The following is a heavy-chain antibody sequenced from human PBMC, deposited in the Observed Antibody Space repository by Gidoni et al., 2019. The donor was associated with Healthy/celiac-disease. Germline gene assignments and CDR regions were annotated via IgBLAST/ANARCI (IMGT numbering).Heavy chain of an antibody. Sequence: EVQLVESGGGLVKPGGSLRLSCAASGFTFSSYSMNWVRQAPGKGLEWVSSISSSSSYIYYADSVKGRFTISRDNAKNSLYMQMNSLRAEDTAVYYCAREGGIWFGEFPLRVWGQGTLVTVSS. J-gene: IGHJ4*02. CDR2: ISSSSSYI. V-gene: IGHV3-21*01. CDR3: AREGGIWFGEFPLRV. CDR1: GFTFSSYS. D-gene: IGHD3-10*01.